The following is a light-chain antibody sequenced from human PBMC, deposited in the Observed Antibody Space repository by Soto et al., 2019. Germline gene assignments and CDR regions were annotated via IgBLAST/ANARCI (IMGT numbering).Light chain of an antibody. CDR2: GAS. J-gene: IGKJ4*01. CDR3: QQYGNSPLT. V-gene: IGKV3-20*01. Sequence: EIVLTQSPGTLSLSPGERATLSCRASQSVTSSYLAWYQQKPGQAPRLLIYGASSRATSIPDRFSGSGSGTDFTLTSSRLEPEDFAVYYCQQYGNSPLTFGGGTKVEIK. CDR1: QSVTSSY.